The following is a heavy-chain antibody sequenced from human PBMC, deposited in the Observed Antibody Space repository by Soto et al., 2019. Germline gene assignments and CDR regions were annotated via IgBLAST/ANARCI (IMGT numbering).Heavy chain of an antibody. V-gene: IGHV3-49*04. CDR3: PRPLLPDTSAQPFDY. D-gene: IGHD2-15*01. J-gene: IGHJ4*02. CDR2: IRSRSYAGTT. CDR1: GFKFDDYA. Sequence: GGSLRLSCASSGFKFDDYAMSWVRQAPGRGLEWVGYIRSRSYAGTTAYAASVEGRFIISRDDTKSIAYLQMHGLRIEDTAAYHSPRPLLPDTSAQPFDYWGQGTLVTVSS.